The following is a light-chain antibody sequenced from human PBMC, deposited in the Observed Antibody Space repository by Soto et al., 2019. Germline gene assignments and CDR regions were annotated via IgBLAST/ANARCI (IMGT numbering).Light chain of an antibody. J-gene: IGKJ1*01. CDR3: LQYNDWPRT. V-gene: IGKV3-15*01. Sequence: EIVMTQSPATLSVSPGERVTLSCRASQSVNANLAWYQQKSGRAPSLFIYGASTRATDIPGRFSGSGSGREFTLTISSLQPEDFAVYYCLQYNDWPRTFGRGTKVEIK. CDR1: QSVNAN. CDR2: GAS.